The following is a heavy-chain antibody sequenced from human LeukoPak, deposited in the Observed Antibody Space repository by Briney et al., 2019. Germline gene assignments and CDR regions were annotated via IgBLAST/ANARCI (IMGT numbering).Heavy chain of an antibody. J-gene: IGHJ5*02. CDR1: GGSISSLNYH. D-gene: IGHD6-19*01. V-gene: IGHV4-61*02. CDR3: ARDPGGSGPAS. CDR2: IYTSGST. Sequence: PSETLSLTCTVSGGSISSLNYHWTWIRQPAGKGLELIGRIYTSGSTNYSPSFKSRVTISIDTSKNQFSLKLSSVTAADTAVYYCARDPGGSGPASWGPGTLVTVPS.